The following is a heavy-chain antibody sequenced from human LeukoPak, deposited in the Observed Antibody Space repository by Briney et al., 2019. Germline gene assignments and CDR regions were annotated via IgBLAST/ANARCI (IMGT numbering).Heavy chain of an antibody. CDR2: MYYSGST. Sequence: PSETLSLTCTVSGDSFSGYFWNWIRQVPGKGLEWIGYMYYSGSTKYNPSLKSRVTMSVDTSKNQFSLKLTSVTAADTAVYYCASGGITIFGVTIEAFDYWGPGTLVTVSS. J-gene: IGHJ4*02. CDR1: GDSFSGYF. D-gene: IGHD3-9*01. CDR3: ASGGITIFGVTIEAFDY. V-gene: IGHV4-59*01.